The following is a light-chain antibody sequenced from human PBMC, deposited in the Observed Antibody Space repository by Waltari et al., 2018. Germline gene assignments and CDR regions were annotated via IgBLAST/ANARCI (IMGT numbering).Light chain of an antibody. Sequence: DIQMTQSPSSLSATVGDRVTITCQASQDISNYLSWYQQKPGKPPNLLIYDASHLETGVPSRFSGSGFGKKFLFTISSLQPEDVATYYCQHYDTVPYTFGQGTKVEI. CDR2: DAS. J-gene: IGKJ2*01. CDR1: QDISNY. V-gene: IGKV1-33*01. CDR3: QHYDTVPYT.